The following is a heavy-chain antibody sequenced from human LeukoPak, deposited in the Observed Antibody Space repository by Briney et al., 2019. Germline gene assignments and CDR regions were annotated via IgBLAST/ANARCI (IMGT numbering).Heavy chain of an antibody. V-gene: IGHV3-53*01. CDR1: GFTVSSNS. D-gene: IGHD3-10*01. J-gene: IGHJ5*02. Sequence: GGSLRLSCTVSGFTVSSNSMSWVRQAPGKGLEWVSFIYSDNTHYSDSVKGRFTISRDNAQNSLYLQMTNLRAEDTALYHCARSLSSIYYYASMGFDPWGQGTLVTVSS. CDR3: ARSLSSIYYYASMGFDP. CDR2: IYSDNT.